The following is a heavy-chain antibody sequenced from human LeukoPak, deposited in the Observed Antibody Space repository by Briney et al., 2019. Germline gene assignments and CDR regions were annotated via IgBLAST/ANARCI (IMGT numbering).Heavy chain of an antibody. J-gene: IGHJ4*02. D-gene: IGHD3-3*01. Sequence: GGSLRLSCAASAFVFRNYFMSWVRHAPWKGLEWLASIKSDGSERYYEDSVRGRYTISRDNTKNSLFLQMSSLRAEDTAVYYCATDRGWRTSGYYLYYFEYWGQGTLVTFSS. V-gene: IGHV3-7*01. CDR1: AFVFRNYF. CDR2: IKSDGSER. CDR3: ATDRGWRTSGYYLYYFEY.